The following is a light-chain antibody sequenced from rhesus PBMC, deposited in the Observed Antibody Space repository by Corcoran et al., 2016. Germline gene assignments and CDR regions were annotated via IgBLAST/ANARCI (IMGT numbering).Light chain of an antibody. Sequence: EIVMTQSPATLSLSPGERATLSCRASQSVSSYVAWYQQKPEQAPRLLIYGASSRAPGIPDRFRGSGYETDFILMISSLEPEDIGVYYCQQYANGNSFGQGTKVEIK. J-gene: IGKJ2*01. CDR1: QSVSSY. V-gene: IGKV3S9*01. CDR2: GAS. CDR3: QQYANGNS.